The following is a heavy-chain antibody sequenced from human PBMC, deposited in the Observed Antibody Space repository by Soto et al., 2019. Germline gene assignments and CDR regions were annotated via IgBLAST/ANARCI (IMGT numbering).Heavy chain of an antibody. V-gene: IGHV4-34*01. D-gene: IGHD3-22*01. CDR2: INHSGST. J-gene: IGHJ3*02. CDR3: ASTLYDYYDSSGYQGAGAFDI. CDR1: GGSFSGYY. Sequence: NPSETLSLTCAVYGGSFSGYYWSWIRQPPGKGLEWIGEINHSGSTNYNPSLKSRVTISVDTSKNQFSLKLSSVTAADTAVYYCASTLYDYYDSSGYQGAGAFDIWGQGTMVTVSS.